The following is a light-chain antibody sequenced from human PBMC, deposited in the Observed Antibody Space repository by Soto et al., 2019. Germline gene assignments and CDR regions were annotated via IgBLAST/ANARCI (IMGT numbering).Light chain of an antibody. Sequence: ESVLTQSKGTLSLSPLERATIYCKTSQSRGSNFLAWYQHKPGQAPRLLIYASSNRATGIPDRFSGSASGTDFTLTINRLEPEDFAVYYCQLYGISPHFGQGTRLEI. CDR2: ASS. V-gene: IGKV3-20*01. CDR1: QSRGSNF. J-gene: IGKJ5*01. CDR3: QLYGISPH.